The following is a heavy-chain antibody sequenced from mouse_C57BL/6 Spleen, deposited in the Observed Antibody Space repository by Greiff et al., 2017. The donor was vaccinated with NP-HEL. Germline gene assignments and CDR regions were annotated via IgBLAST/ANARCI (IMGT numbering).Heavy chain of an antibody. Sequence: EVNVVESGGDLVKPGGSLKLSCAASGFTFSSYGMSWVRQTPDKRLEWVATISSGGSYTYYPDSVKGRFTISRDNAKNTLYLQMSSLKSEDTAMYYCARPYGSSSSWFAYWGQGTLVTVSA. CDR1: GFTFSSYG. CDR2: ISSGGSYT. CDR3: ARPYGSSSSWFAY. V-gene: IGHV5-6*01. D-gene: IGHD1-1*01. J-gene: IGHJ3*01.